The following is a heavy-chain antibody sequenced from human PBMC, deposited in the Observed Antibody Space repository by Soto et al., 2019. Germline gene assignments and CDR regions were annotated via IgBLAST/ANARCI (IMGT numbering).Heavy chain of an antibody. J-gene: IGHJ5*02. V-gene: IGHV1-46*01. CDR3: ARSRVVPAAYDP. Sequence: ASVKVSCKASGYTFTIYYMHWVRQAPGQGLEWMGIINPSGGSTSYAQKFQGRVTMTRDTSTSTVYMELSSLRSEDTAVYYCARSRVVPAAYDPWGQGTLVTVSS. CDR1: GYTFTIYY. CDR2: INPSGGST. D-gene: IGHD2-2*01.